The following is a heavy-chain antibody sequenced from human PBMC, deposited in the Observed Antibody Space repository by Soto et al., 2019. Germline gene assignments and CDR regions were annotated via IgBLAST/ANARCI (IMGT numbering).Heavy chain of an antibody. Sequence: EVQLVESGGGLVQPGESLRLSCVASGFTFSYYWMHWVRQAPGKGLVWVSRIHSDGSSTTYADSVKDRFTISRDTASNTAYRQMTSLRAEDTAVYYCARGDRGAFDLWGQGTVLTVSS. CDR2: IHSDGSST. CDR3: ARGDRGAFDL. CDR1: GFTFSYYW. V-gene: IGHV3-74*03. J-gene: IGHJ3*01. D-gene: IGHD1-26*01.